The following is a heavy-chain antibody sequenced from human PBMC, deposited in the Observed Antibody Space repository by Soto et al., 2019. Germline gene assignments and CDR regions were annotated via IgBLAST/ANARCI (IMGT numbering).Heavy chain of an antibody. V-gene: IGHV3-15*01. CDR3: VEGWNDF. J-gene: IGHJ4*02. CDR1: VFMFSSAW. D-gene: IGHD1-1*01. Sequence: ESGGDLVEPGGALRLSCETSVFMFSSAWMSWVRQAPGKGLEWVARIKSKKDGGARDYAAPVNGRFSISRDDSKSTVYLQMNSLRAEDTALYYCVEGWNDFWGQGTLVTVSS. CDR2: IKSKKDGGAR.